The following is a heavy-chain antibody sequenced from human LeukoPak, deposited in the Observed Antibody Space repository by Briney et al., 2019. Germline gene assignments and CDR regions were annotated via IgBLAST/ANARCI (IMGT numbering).Heavy chain of an antibody. D-gene: IGHD1-26*01. CDR1: GFTFSDYY. V-gene: IGHV3-66*02. CDR2: IYSGGST. CDR3: AKFRGGSFDAFDI. Sequence: GGSLRLSCAASGFTFSDYYMSWVRQAPGKGLEWVSVIYSGGSTYYADSVKGRFTISRDNSKNTLYPQMNSLRAEDTAVYYCAKFRGGSFDAFDIWGQGTMVTVSS. J-gene: IGHJ3*02.